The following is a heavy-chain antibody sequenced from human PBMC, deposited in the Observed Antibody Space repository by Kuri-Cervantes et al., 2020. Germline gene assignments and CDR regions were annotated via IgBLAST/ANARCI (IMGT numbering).Heavy chain of an antibody. V-gene: IGHV1-2*02. CDR2: INPNSGGT. J-gene: IGHJ6*02. CDR1: GYTFTGYY. CDR3: ARGLGDSYGYPATDRLYYYYGMDV. D-gene: IGHD5-18*01. Sequence: ASVKVSCKASGYTFTGYYMHWVRQVPGQGLEWMGWINPNSGGTNYAQKFQGRVTMTRDTSISTAYMELSRLRSDDTAVYYCARGLGDSYGYPATDRLYYYYGMDVWGQGTTVTVSS.